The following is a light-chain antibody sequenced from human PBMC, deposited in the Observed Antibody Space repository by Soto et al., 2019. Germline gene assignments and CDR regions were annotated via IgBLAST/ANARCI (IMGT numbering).Light chain of an antibody. J-gene: IGKJ5*01. CDR2: DAC. CDR1: QNISSN. CDR3: QQRSNWAPRA. V-gene: IGKV3-11*01. Sequence: TQYEGNLSVSAKSGALLCCRAIQNISSNLAWYQQKPGQAPRLLIYDACNRATGIPARFSVSVSRKDFTLTIRSLEPEGFAVYPIQQRSNWAPRAFGQGTRLEIK.